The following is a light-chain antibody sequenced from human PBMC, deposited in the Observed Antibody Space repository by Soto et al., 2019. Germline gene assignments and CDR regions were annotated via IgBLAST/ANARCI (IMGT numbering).Light chain of an antibody. V-gene: IGLV3-21*02. CDR3: QVWHSSRGV. CDR1: NIGANS. J-gene: IGLJ2*01. Sequence: SYELTQTPSVSVAPGQTARITCGGDNIGANSVHWYQQKPGQGPILVVYDDSDRPSGIPERFSGSNSGNTAALTITRVEGGDEADYYCQVWHSSRGVFGGGTKLTVL. CDR2: DDS.